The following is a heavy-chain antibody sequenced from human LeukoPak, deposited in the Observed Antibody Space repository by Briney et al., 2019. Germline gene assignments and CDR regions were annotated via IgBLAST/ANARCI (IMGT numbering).Heavy chain of an antibody. V-gene: IGHV3-30*03. CDR2: ISYDGSNK. CDR1: GFTFSSYG. D-gene: IGHD6-13*01. CDR3: ARGEGSSWYQRNNWFDP. Sequence: GRSLRLSCAASGFTFSSYGMHWVRQAPGKGLEWVAVISYDGSNKYYADSVKGRFTISRDNSKNTLYLQMNSLRAEDTAVYYCARGEGSSWYQRNNWFDPWGQGTLVTVSS. J-gene: IGHJ5*02.